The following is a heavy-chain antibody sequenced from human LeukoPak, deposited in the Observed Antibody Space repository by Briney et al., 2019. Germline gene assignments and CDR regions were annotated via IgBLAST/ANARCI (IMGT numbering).Heavy chain of an antibody. CDR1: GYTLTELS. D-gene: IGHD3-10*01. CDR2: FDPEDGET. CDR3: ATGENWFDP. J-gene: IGHJ5*02. Sequence: ASVKVSCKVSGYTLTELSMHWVRQAPGKGLEWMGGFDPEDGETVYTQKFQGRVTMTEDTSTDTAYLELSRLTYDDTAVYYCATGENWFDPWGQGTLVTVSS. V-gene: IGHV1-24*01.